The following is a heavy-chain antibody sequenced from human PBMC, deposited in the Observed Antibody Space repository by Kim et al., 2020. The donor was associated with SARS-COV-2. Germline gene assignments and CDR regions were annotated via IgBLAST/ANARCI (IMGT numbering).Heavy chain of an antibody. Sequence: GGSLRLSCAASGFSFSSYGMHWVRQAPGKGLEWVAVISYDGSNIYYADSVKGRFSISRDNSKNTLYLQMNSLRAEDTALYFCAKDPNYGSGSLNWFDSWGQGTLVTVSS. D-gene: IGHD3-10*01. CDR2: ISYDGSNI. V-gene: IGHV3-30*18. J-gene: IGHJ5*01. CDR1: GFSFSSYG. CDR3: AKDPNYGSGSLNWFDS.